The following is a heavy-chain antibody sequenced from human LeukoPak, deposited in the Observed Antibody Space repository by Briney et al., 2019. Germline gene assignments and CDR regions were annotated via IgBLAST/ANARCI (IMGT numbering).Heavy chain of an antibody. CDR1: GFTFNNYW. CDR3: ARGHYGIDV. V-gene: IGHV3-7*01. CDR2: IKPDGSEK. Sequence: GGSLRLSCAASGFTFNNYWMTWVRQAPGKGMEWVASIKPDGSEKYYVDSVKGRFTISRDNTKKSSSLQMDSLRPEDTAVYFCARGHYGIDVWGQVTTVTVSS. J-gene: IGHJ6*02.